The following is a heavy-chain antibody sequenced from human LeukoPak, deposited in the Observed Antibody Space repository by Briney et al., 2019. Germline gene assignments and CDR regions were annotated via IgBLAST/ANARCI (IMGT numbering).Heavy chain of an antibody. D-gene: IGHD5-24*01. V-gene: IGHV5-51*01. Sequence: GESLKISCKGSGYSFTSYWIGWVRQTPGKGLEWMGIIYPGDSDTRYSPSFQGQVTISADKSISTAYLQWSSLKASDTAMYYCARQGSEGKLGRRGYFDYWGQGTLVTVSS. J-gene: IGHJ4*02. CDR2: IYPGDSDT. CDR3: ARQGSEGKLGRRGYFDY. CDR1: GYSFTSYW.